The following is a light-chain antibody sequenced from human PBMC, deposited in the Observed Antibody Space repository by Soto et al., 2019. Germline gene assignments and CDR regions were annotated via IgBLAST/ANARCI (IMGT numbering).Light chain of an antibody. Sequence: DIQMTQSPSSLSASVADRVTITCRASQSISSYLNWYQQKPGKAPKLLIYAASSLQSGVPSRFSGSGSGTDFTLTISSLQPEDFATYYCQQSYSTPPTFGQGNNVEIK. V-gene: IGKV1-39*01. CDR2: AAS. CDR3: QQSYSTPPT. J-gene: IGKJ1*01. CDR1: QSISSY.